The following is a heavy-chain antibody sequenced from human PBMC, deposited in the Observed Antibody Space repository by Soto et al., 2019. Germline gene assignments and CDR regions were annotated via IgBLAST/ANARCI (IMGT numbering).Heavy chain of an antibody. CDR2: ISWNSGNL. J-gene: IGHJ4*02. CDR3: AKGASTTVSAFNDY. V-gene: IGHV3-9*01. D-gene: IGHD4-17*01. CDR1: GFTFDDYA. Sequence: LRLSCAASGFTFDDYAMHWVRQGPGKGLEWVSSISWNSGNLGYADSVKGRFTISRDNAKNSLYLQMNSLRGEDTALYYCAKGASTTVSAFNDYWGQGTLVTVSS.